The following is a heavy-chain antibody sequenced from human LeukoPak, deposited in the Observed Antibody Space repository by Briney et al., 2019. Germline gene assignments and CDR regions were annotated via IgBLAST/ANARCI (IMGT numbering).Heavy chain of an antibody. V-gene: IGHV4-39*01. D-gene: IGHD4-17*01. CDR2: IYYSGST. CDR3: ASNGDYVAYFDY. J-gene: IGHJ4*02. CDR1: GGSISSSSYY. Sequence: SETLSLTCTVSGGSISSSSYYWGWIRQPPGKGLEWIGSIYYSGSTYYNPSLKSRVTISVDTSKNQFSLKLSSVTAADTAVYYCASNGDYVAYFDYWGQGTLVTVSS.